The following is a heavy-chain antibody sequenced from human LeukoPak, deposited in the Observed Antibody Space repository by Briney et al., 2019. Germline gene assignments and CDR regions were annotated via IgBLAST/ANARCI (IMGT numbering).Heavy chain of an antibody. CDR1: GGSISGYY. D-gene: IGHD3-22*01. V-gene: IGHV4-4*07. Sequence: SETLSLTCTVSGGSISGYYWSWIRQPAGKGLEWIGRIYTSGSTNYNPSLKSRVTMSVDTSKNQFSLKLSSVTAADTAVYYCALGSYDSSGYFDYWGQGTLVTVSS. CDR2: IYTSGST. J-gene: IGHJ4*02. CDR3: ALGSYDSSGYFDY.